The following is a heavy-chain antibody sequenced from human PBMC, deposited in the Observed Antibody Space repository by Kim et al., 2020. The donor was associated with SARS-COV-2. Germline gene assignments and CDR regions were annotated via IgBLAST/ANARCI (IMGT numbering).Heavy chain of an antibody. V-gene: IGHV3-23*01. Sequence: TYYADSVTGRFTISRDNSKNTLYLQMNSLRAEDTAVYYCAKDSPMATFDYWGQGTLVTVSS. CDR2: T. CDR3: AKDSPMATFDY. D-gene: IGHD5-12*01. J-gene: IGHJ4*02.